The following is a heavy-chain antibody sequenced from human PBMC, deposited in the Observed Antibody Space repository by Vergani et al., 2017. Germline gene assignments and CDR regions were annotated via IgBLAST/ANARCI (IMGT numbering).Heavy chain of an antibody. J-gene: IGHJ3*02. CDR2: ISSSSSTI. CDR3: ARWVIAVAGNDAFDI. Sequence: EVQLVESGGGLVQPGGSLRLSCAASGFTFSSYSMNWVRQAPGKGLEWVSYISSSSSTIYYADSVKGRFTISRDNAKNSLYLQMNSLRAEDTAVYYCARWVIAVAGNDAFDIWGQGTMVTVSS. CDR1: GFTFSSYS. D-gene: IGHD6-19*01. V-gene: IGHV3-48*04.